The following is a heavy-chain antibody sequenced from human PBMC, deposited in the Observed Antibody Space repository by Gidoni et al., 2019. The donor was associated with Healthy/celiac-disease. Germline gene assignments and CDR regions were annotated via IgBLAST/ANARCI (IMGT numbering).Heavy chain of an antibody. CDR3: ARDTLVIPNHIAVAGQWYYFDY. J-gene: IGHJ4*02. D-gene: IGHD6-19*01. CDR1: GCSISSSNW. CDR2: IYHSGST. Sequence: QVQLQESGPGLVKPSGTLSLTCAVSGCSISSSNWWSWVRQPPGKGLEWIGEIYHSGSTNYNPSLKSRVTISVDKSKNQFSLKLSSVTAADTAVYYCARDTLVIPNHIAVAGQWYYFDYWGQGTLVTVSS. V-gene: IGHV4-4*02.